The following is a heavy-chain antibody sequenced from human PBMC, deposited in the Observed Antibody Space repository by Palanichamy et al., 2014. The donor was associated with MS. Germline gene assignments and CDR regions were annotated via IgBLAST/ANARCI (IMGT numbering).Heavy chain of an antibody. Sequence: EVQLVEVWGRAWSEPGGPVKLSCAASGFMFSGSGMHWVRQASGKGLEWVGRIRDKGNSYATAYAASVEGRFTISRDDSKNMAYLQMNSLKTEDTAVYYCTRLKEMAPISLAFDIWGQGTRVTVSS. CDR3: TRLKEMAPISLAFDI. CDR2: IRDKGNSYAT. J-gene: IGHJ3*02. V-gene: IGHV3-73*01. CDR1: GFMFSGSG. D-gene: IGHD5-24*01.